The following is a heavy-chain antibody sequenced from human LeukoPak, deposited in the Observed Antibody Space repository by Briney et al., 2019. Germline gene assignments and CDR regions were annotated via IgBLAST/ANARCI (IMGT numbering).Heavy chain of an antibody. CDR1: GFTFSSYS. J-gene: IGHJ4*02. CDR3: AVTFRRGIQLWLLDY. CDR2: ISSSSSYI. Sequence: GGSLRLSCAASGFTFSSYSINWVRQAPGKGLEWVSSISSSSSYIYYADSVKGRFTISRDNAKNSLYLQMNSLRAEDTAVYYCAVTFRRGIQLWLLDYWGQGTLVTVSS. D-gene: IGHD5-18*01. V-gene: IGHV3-21*01.